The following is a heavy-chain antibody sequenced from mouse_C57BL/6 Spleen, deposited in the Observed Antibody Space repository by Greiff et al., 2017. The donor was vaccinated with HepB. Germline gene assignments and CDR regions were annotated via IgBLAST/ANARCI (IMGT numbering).Heavy chain of an antibody. D-gene: IGHD2-1*01. Sequence: VQLQQPGAELVMPGASVKLSCKASGYTFTSYWMHWVKQRPGQGLEWIGEIDPSDSYTNYNQKFKGKSTLTVDKSSSTAYMQLSSLTSAETAVYYCARYTNYRDDMDDGGKGTTGTVSS. CDR3: ARYTNYRDDMDD. CDR1: GYTFTSYW. V-gene: IGHV1-69*01. CDR2: IDPSDSYT. J-gene: IGHJ4*01.